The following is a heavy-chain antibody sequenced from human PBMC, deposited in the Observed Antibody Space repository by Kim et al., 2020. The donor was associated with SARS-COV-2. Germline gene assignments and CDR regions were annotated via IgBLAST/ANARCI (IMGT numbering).Heavy chain of an antibody. CDR3: ARGTFVSGWWNY. V-gene: IGHV3-21*01. J-gene: IGHJ4*02. CDR1: GFTFSSYS. CDR2: ISSSSSYI. Sequence: GSLRLSCAASGFTFSSYSMNWVRQAPGKGLEWVSSISSSSSYIYYADSVKGRFTISRDNAKNSLYLQMNSLRAEDTAVYYCARGTFVSGWWNYWGQGTLVTVSS. D-gene: IGHD6-19*01.